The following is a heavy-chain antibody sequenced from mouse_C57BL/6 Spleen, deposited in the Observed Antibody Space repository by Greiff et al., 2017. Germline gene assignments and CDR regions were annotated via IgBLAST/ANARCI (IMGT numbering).Heavy chain of an antibody. CDR1: GYTFTDYY. CDR3: ASVTGDYYAMDY. CDR2: INPNNGGT. D-gene: IGHD2-12*01. Sequence: VQLKQSGPELVKPGASVKISCKASGYTFTDYYMNWVKQSHGKSLEWIGDINPNNGGTSYNQKFKGKATLTVDKSSSTAYMELRSLTSEDSAVYYCASVTGDYYAMDYWGQGTSVTVSS. J-gene: IGHJ4*01. V-gene: IGHV1-26*01.